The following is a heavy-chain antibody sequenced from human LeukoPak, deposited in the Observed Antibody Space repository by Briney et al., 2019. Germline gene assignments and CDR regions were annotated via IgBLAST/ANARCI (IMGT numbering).Heavy chain of an antibody. D-gene: IGHD4-17*01. V-gene: IGHV1-2*02. Sequence: ASVKVSCKASGYTFTGYYMHWVRQAPGQGLEWMGWINFNSGGTNYAQKFQGRVTMTRDTSISTAYMELSRLRSDDTAVYYCARDPLSNPGPTTVTMPEYYFDYWGQGTLVTVSS. CDR1: GYTFTGYY. CDR2: INFNSGGT. J-gene: IGHJ4*02. CDR3: ARDPLSNPGPTTVTMPEYYFDY.